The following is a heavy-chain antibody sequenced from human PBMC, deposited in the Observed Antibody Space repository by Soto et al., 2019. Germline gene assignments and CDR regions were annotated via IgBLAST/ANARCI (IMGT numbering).Heavy chain of an antibody. V-gene: IGHV3-23*01. Sequence: GGSLRLSCAASGFTFSSYAMSWVRQAPGKGLEWVSAISGSGGSTYYADSVKGRFTISRDNSKNTLYRQMNSLRAEDTAVYYCAKDPFMITFGGVNDAFDIWGQGTMVTVSS. CDR1: GFTFSSYA. CDR3: AKDPFMITFGGVNDAFDI. J-gene: IGHJ3*02. D-gene: IGHD3-16*01. CDR2: ISGSGGST.